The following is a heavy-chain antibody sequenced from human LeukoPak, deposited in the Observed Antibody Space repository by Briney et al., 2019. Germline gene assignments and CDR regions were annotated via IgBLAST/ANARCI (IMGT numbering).Heavy chain of an antibody. CDR1: GFTFDDYA. Sequence: GGSLRLSCAASGFTFDDYAMHWVRQAPGKGLEWVSGISWNSGSIGYADSVKGRFTISRDNAKNSLYLQMNSLRAEDTALYYCAKDDSSWSLRGMDVWGKGTTVTVSS. CDR2: ISWNSGSI. D-gene: IGHD6-13*01. V-gene: IGHV3-9*01. J-gene: IGHJ6*04. CDR3: AKDDSSWSLRGMDV.